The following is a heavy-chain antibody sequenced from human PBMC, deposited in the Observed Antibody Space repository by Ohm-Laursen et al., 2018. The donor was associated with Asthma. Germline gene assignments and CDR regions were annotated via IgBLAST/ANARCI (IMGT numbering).Heavy chain of an antibody. Sequence: SQTLSLTRTVSGGSISSGGYYWSWIRQHPGKGLEWIGYIYYSGSTYYNPSLKSRVTISVDTSKNQFSLKLSSVTAADTAVYYCAREVASGNYLDYWGQGTLVTVSS. CDR2: IYYSGST. CDR3: AREVASGNYLDY. V-gene: IGHV4-31*03. J-gene: IGHJ4*02. D-gene: IGHD1-26*01. CDR1: GGSISSGGYY.